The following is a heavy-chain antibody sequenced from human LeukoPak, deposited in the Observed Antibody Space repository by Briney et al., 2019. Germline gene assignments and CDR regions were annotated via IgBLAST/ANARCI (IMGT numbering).Heavy chain of an antibody. CDR1: GFTFSSYE. Sequence: GGFLRLSCAASGFTFSSYEMNWVRQAPGKGLEWVSYISSSGSTIYYADSVKGRFTISRDNSKNTLYLQMNSLGAEDTAVYYCAKGGPKTIPYYYYYMDVWGKGTTVTISS. CDR2: ISSSGSTI. D-gene: IGHD2-2*02. J-gene: IGHJ6*03. CDR3: AKGGPKTIPYYYYYMDV. V-gene: IGHV3-48*03.